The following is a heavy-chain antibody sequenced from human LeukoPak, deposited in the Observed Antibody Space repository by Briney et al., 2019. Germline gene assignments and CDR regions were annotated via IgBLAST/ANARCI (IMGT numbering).Heavy chain of an antibody. CDR3: ARGIYGDPPAIDQ. CDR1: GFTFNSFW. J-gene: IGHJ4*02. D-gene: IGHD4-17*01. Sequence: PGGSLRLSCTASGFTFNSFWMHWVRHVPGKGLEWVSRLNIDGTRATYAEFVEGRFTVSRDNTKNMVWLQMTSLRVDDTAVYYCARGIYGDPPAIDQWGQGTLVTVSS. CDR2: LNIDGTRA. V-gene: IGHV3-74*01.